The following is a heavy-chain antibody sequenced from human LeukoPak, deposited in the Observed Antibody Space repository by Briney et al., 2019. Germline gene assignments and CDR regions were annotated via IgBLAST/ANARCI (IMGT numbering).Heavy chain of an antibody. V-gene: IGHV1-46*01. CDR3: ARSRPGYSYAIPAFPFDY. J-gene: IGHJ4*02. D-gene: IGHD5-18*01. CDR2: INTSGGST. Sequence: GASVKVSCKASGYTFTSYYMHWVRQAPGQGLEWRGGINTSGGSTSYAQRFQGRVTMTSDTSTSTVYIELSSLRSEDTAVSYCARSRPGYSYAIPAFPFDYWGQGTLVTVSS. CDR1: GYTFTSYY.